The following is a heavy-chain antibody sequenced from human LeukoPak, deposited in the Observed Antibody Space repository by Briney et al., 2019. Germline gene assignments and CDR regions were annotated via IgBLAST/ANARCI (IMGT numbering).Heavy chain of an antibody. D-gene: IGHD3-10*01. CDR1: GGSISSSSYY. J-gene: IGHJ4*02. Sequence: SETLSLTCTVSGGSISSSSYYWGWIRQPPGKGLEWIGSIYYSGSTYYNPSPKSRVTISVDTSKNQFSLKLSSVTAADTAVYYCARHRVGDFDYWGQGTLVTVSS. CDR2: IYYSGST. V-gene: IGHV4-39*01. CDR3: ARHRVGDFDY.